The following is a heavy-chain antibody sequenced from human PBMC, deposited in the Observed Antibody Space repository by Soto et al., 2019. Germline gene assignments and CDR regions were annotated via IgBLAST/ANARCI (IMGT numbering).Heavy chain of an antibody. Sequence: EVQLVESGGGLVQPGGSLRLSSAASGFTFSDHYMDWVRQAPGKGLEWVGLIRDKANSYTTEYAASVRGRFTISGDESKNSVYLQMNSLKSEDTAVYYCARRPGSGRSVDYWGQGTLVTVSS. D-gene: IGHD3-10*01. V-gene: IGHV3-72*01. CDR2: IRDKANSYTT. CDR3: ARRPGSGRSVDY. J-gene: IGHJ4*02. CDR1: GFTFSDHY.